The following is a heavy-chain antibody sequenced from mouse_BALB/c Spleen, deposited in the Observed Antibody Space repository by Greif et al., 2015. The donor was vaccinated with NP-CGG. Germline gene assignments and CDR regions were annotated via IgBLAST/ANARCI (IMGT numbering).Heavy chain of an antibody. CDR1: GFTFSSYG. J-gene: IGHJ2*01. V-gene: IGHV5-6*01. Sequence: VQLQQSGGDLVKPGGSLKLSCAASGFTFSSYGMSWVRQTPDKRLEWVATISSGGSYTYYPDSVKGRFTISRDNAKNTLYLQMSSLKSEDTAMYYCARQKGVDYWGQGTTLTVSS. CDR3: ARQKGVDY. CDR2: ISSGGSYT.